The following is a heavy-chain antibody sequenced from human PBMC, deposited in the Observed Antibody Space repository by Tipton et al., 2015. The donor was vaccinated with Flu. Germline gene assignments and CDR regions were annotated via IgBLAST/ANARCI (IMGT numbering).Heavy chain of an antibody. D-gene: IGHD1-1*01. Sequence: MQLVQSGAEEKKSGESLKTSCKASGYSFSSYWIAWVRQMPGKGLEWMGIIYPGDSDARYSPSFQGQVTMSVDKSINTAYLQWSILKATDPAMYFCARRDAGFGTSLWLAPWGQGTPVPVSS. J-gene: IGHJ5*02. CDR3: ARRDAGFGTSLWLAP. CDR1: GYSFSSYW. V-gene: IGHV5-51*01. CDR2: IYPGDSDA.